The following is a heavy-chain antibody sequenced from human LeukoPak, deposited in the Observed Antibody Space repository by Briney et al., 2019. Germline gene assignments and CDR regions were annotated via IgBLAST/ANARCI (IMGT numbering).Heavy chain of an antibody. J-gene: IGHJ4*02. CDR1: GFTFDDYG. D-gene: IGHD3-10*01. Sequence: GGSLRLSCAASGFTFDDYGMSWVRQAPGKGLEWVSGINWNGGSTGYADSVKGRFTISRDNSKNTLYLQMNSLRAEDTAVYYCAKMRFGVTARYYFDYWGQGTLVTVSS. CDR2: INWNGGST. V-gene: IGHV3-20*04. CDR3: AKMRFGVTARYYFDY.